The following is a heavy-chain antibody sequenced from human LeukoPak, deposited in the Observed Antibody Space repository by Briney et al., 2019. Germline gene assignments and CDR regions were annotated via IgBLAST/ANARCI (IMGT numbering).Heavy chain of an antibody. D-gene: IGHD2-2*01. CDR3: ASTNCSRSSCFGANWFDP. Sequence: PSETLSLTCNVSGGSISTYYWSWIRQPAGKGLEWIGRIYSSGRTYSSGSTDYNPSLKSRVAISIDTSKNQFSLSLSSVTAADTAVYYCASTNCSRSSCFGANWFDPWGQGTLVTVSS. J-gene: IGHJ5*02. CDR1: GGSISTYY. V-gene: IGHV4-4*07. CDR2: IYSSGRTYSSGST.